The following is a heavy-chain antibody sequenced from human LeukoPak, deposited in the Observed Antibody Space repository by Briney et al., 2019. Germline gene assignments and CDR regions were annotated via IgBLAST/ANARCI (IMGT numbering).Heavy chain of an antibody. CDR3: ARPGVGSSWIPAPDY. CDR1: GYSFTSYW. V-gene: IGHV5-51*01. D-gene: IGHD6-13*01. CDR2: IYPGDSDT. J-gene: IGHJ4*02. Sequence: GEALEISCQGSGYSFTSYWIGWVRPMPGKGLEGMGIIYPGDSDTRYSPSFQGQVTISADKSIRTAYLQWSSLKASDTAMYYCARPGVGSSWIPAPDYWGQGTLVTVSS.